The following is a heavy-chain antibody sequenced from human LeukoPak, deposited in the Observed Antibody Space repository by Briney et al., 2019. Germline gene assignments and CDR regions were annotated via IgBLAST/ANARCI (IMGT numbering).Heavy chain of an antibody. CDR3: ARLPRYYDILTGSDY. J-gene: IGHJ4*02. CDR2: IYYSGST. CDR1: GGSISSYY. D-gene: IGHD3-9*01. Sequence: PSETLSLTCTVSGGSISSYYWSWIRQPPGKGLEWIGYIYYSGSTYYNPSLKSRVTISVDTSKNQFSLKLSSVTAADTAVYYCARLPRYYDILTGSDYWGQGTLVTVSS. V-gene: IGHV4-59*08.